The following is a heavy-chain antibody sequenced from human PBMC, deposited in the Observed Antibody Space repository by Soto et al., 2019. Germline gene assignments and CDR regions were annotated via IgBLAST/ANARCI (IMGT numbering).Heavy chain of an antibody. CDR2: ISSSSSTI. J-gene: IGHJ4*02. Sequence: GGSLRLSCAASGFTFSSYSMNWVRQAPGKGLEWVSYISSSSSTIYYADSVKGRFTISRDNAKNSLYLQMNSLRAEDTAVYYCARRYGGNFDYWSQGTLVTVSS. V-gene: IGHV3-48*01. CDR3: ARRYGGNFDY. CDR1: GFTFSSYS. D-gene: IGHD3-16*01.